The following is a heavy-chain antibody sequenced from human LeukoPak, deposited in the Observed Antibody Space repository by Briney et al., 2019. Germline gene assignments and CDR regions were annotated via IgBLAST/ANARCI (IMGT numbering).Heavy chain of an antibody. CDR3: ARSPRGYSDY. Sequence: GGSLRLSCAASGFTFSSYEMNWVRQAPGKGLEWVSYISSSGSTIYYADSVKSRFTISRDNAKNSLYLQMNSLRAEDTAVYYCARSPRGYSDYRGQGTLVTVSS. CDR1: GFTFSSYE. CDR2: ISSSGSTI. J-gene: IGHJ4*02. V-gene: IGHV3-48*03.